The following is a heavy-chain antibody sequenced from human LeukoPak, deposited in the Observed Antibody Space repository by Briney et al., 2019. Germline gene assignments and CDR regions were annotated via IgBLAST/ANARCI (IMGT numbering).Heavy chain of an antibody. CDR3: ARVGKYQLLSI. CDR1: GYTLTELS. CDR2: ISAYNGNT. J-gene: IGHJ4*02. Sequence: ASVKVSCKVSGYTLTELSMHWVRQAPGQGLEWMGWISAYNGNTNYAQKLQVRVTMTTDTSTSTAYMELRSLRSDDTAVYYCARVGKYQLLSIWGQGTLVTVSS. D-gene: IGHD2-2*01. V-gene: IGHV1-18*01.